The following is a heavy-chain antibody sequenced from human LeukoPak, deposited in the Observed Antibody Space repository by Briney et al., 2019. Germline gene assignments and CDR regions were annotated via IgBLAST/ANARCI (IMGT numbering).Heavy chain of an antibody. J-gene: IGHJ4*02. CDR2: ITSSGGST. D-gene: IGHD4-17*01. Sequence: SGGSLRLSCAASGFTFSSYAMSWVRQAAGKGLEWVSAITSSGGSTYYADSVKGRFTISRDNSKNTLYMQMSSLRADDTAVYYCARGSHGDHDYWGQGTLVTVSS. CDR1: GFTFSSYA. CDR3: ARGSHGDHDY. V-gene: IGHV3-23*01.